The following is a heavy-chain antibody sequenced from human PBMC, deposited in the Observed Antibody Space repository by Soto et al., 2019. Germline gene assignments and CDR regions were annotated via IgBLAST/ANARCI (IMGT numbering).Heavy chain of an antibody. CDR3: ATTRGIAVGGSFDH. CDR1: GGSISSGGYS. J-gene: IGHJ5*02. CDR2: IYHSGST. V-gene: IGHV4-30-2*03. Sequence: SETLSLTCAVSGGSISSGGYSWSWIRQPPGKGLEWIGYIYHSGSTYNNPSLKSRVTISVDTSKNQFSLKLSSVAAEDTAIYYCATTRGIAVGGSFDHWGQGTLVIVSS. D-gene: IGHD6-13*01.